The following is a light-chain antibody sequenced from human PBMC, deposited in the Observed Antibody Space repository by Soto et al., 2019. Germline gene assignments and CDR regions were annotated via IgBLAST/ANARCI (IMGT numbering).Light chain of an antibody. V-gene: IGLV2-14*01. CDR3: SSYTDSSTVV. CDR1: SSDIGGYNY. Sequence: QSALTQPASVSASPGRSITISCTGTSSDIGGYNYVSWYQHYPGKAPKLMIYEVSNRPSGVSNRFSGSKSANTASLTISGLQADDEADYYCSSYTDSSTVVFGGGTKVTVL. CDR2: EVS. J-gene: IGLJ2*01.